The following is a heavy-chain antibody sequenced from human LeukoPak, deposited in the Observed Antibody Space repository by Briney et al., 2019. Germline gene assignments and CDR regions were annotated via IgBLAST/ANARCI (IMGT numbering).Heavy chain of an antibody. CDR3: ARSKSDSSSWYYYYYYMDV. V-gene: IGHV4-39*07. D-gene: IGHD6-13*01. Sequence: PSETLSLTCTVYGGSISSSSYYWGWIRQPPGKGLEWSGSIYYSGSTYYNPSLKSRVTISVDTSKNQFSLKLSSVTAADTAVYYCARSKSDSSSWYYYYYYMDVWGKGTTVTVSS. CDR2: IYYSGST. J-gene: IGHJ6*03. CDR1: GGSISSSSYY.